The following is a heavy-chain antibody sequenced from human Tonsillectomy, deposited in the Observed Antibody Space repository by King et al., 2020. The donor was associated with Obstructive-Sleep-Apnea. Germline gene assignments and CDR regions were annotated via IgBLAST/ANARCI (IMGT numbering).Heavy chain of an antibody. Sequence: VQLVESGGGLVKPGGSLRLSCAASGFTFSDYYMSWIRQAPGKGLEWVSYISSSSSYTNYEDSVKGRFNISRDNAKNPLYLQMNSLRAEDTAVYYCAREGNGATGWFDPWGQGTLVTVSS. CDR1: GFTFSDYY. CDR3: AREGNGATGWFDP. J-gene: IGHJ5*02. D-gene: IGHD1-26*01. V-gene: IGHV3-11*06. CDR2: ISSSSSYT.